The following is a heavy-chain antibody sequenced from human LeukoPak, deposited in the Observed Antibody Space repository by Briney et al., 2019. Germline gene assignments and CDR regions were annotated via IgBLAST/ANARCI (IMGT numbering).Heavy chain of an antibody. CDR2: IYYSGST. D-gene: IGHD3-22*01. CDR3: ARGSNYYDSSSYYIPDFDY. CDR1: GGSISSGDYY. Sequence: SQTLSLTCTVSGGSISSGDYYWSWIRQPPGKGLEWIGYIYYSGSTNYNPSLKTRVTISVDTSKTEFSLKLSSVTAAETAVYYCARGSNYYDSSSYYIPDFDYWGQGTLVTVSS. V-gene: IGHV4-30-4*08. J-gene: IGHJ4*02.